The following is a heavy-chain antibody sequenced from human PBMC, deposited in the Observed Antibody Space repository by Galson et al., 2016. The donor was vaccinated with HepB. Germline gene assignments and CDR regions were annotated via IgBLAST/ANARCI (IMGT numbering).Heavy chain of an antibody. D-gene: IGHD6-25*01. Sequence: LSLTCAVSGVSISSSDWWSRVRQPPGQGLEWVGQIFHSGRVNYTPSLASRVTISIDTSNNHFSLRLTSVTAADTALYYCARQYRGGPSDYWGQGTLVIVSS. CDR3: ARQYRGGPSDY. J-gene: IGHJ4*02. CDR1: GVSISSSDW. CDR2: IFHSGRV. V-gene: IGHV4-4*02.